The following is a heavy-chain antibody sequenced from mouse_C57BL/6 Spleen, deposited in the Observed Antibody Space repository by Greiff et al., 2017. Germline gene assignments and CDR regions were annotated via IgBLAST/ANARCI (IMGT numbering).Heavy chain of an antibody. CDR1: GYTFTSYW. CDR3: APYGNSAWFAY. V-gene: IGHV1-64*01. Sequence: VKLQQPGAELVKPGASVKLSCKASGYTFTSYWMHWVKQRPGQGLEWIGMIHPNSGSTNYNEKFKSKATLTVDKSSSTAYMQLSSLTSEDSAVYYCAPYGNSAWFAYWGQGTLVTVSA. J-gene: IGHJ3*01. CDR2: IHPNSGST. D-gene: IGHD2-1*01.